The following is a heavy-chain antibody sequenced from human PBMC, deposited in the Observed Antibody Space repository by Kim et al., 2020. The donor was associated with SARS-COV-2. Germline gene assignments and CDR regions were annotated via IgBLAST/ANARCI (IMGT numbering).Heavy chain of an antibody. J-gene: IGHJ4*02. V-gene: IGHV4-34*01. CDR2: INHSGST. D-gene: IGHD6-6*01. CDR3: ARVYRGIAARPGPDLDY. Sequence: SETLSLTCAVYGGSFSGYYWSWIRQPPGKGLEWIGEINHSGSTNYNPSLKSRVTISVDTSKNQFSLKLSSVTAADTAVYYCARVYRGIAARPGPDLDYWGQGTLVTVSS. CDR1: GGSFSGYY.